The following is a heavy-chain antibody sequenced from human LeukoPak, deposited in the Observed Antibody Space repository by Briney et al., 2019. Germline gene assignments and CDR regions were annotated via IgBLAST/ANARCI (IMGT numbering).Heavy chain of an antibody. CDR3: VRNFEMDV. D-gene: IGHD1-7*01. Sequence: GGSLRLSCAASGSTFSTYAMHWVRQAPGKGLDWVSYIASGGNYLYYADSVKGRFTISRDVAKNSLYLQMDSLRVEDTAVYYCVRNFEMDVWGQGTTVAVSS. V-gene: IGHV3-21*05. J-gene: IGHJ6*02. CDR2: IASGGNYL. CDR1: GSTFSTYA.